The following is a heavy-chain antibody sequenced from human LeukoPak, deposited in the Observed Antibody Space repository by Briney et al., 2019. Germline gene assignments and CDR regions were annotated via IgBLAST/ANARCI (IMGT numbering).Heavy chain of an antibody. CDR3: ARGLGSSGWYYLFDY. J-gene: IGHJ4*02. CDR2: IDFSGRTI. Sequence: PGGSLRLSCAASGFTLSSFEMNWVRQAPGKGLEWVSYIDFSGRTIYYVASVKGRFTISRDNAKNSLYLQMNSLRAEDTAVYYCARGLGSSGWYYLFDYWGQGALVTVSS. CDR1: GFTLSSFE. V-gene: IGHV3-48*03. D-gene: IGHD6-19*01.